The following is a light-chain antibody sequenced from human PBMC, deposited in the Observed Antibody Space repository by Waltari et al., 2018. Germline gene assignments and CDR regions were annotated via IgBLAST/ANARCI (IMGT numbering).Light chain of an antibody. CDR3: QQGYNSPT. V-gene: IGKV1-39*01. CDR1: QTISNY. Sequence: IQMTQDPSSLSASVGDSVTMTCRASQTISNYLNWYQQKPREAPKLLIYAASTLQTGVPSRFSATGSGTEFTLTISGLQPEDSATYFCQQGYNSPTFGQGTRVEIK. CDR2: AAS. J-gene: IGKJ1*01.